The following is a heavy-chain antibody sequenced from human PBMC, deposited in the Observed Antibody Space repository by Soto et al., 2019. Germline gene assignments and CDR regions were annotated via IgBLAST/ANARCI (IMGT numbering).Heavy chain of an antibody. CDR2: ISKSDYT. D-gene: IGHD2-15*01. Sequence: PGGSLRLSCSVSGFAFNNYGITWVRQAPGTGLEWVSSISKSDYTYYSDSVKGRFTISRDNARRSLFLQMTSLTAEDTAMYYCVRGGGGGLFDPWGQGTMVTVSS. J-gene: IGHJ5*02. CDR3: VRGGGGGLFDP. CDR1: GFAFNNYG. V-gene: IGHV3-21*01.